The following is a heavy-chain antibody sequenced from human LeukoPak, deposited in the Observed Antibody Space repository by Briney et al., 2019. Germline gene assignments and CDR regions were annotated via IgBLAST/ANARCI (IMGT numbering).Heavy chain of an antibody. J-gene: IGHJ5*02. CDR3: ARESIAVAGTKTGWFDP. Sequence: PGGSLRLSCAASGFTFSSYSMNWVRQAPGKGLEWVSSISSSSSYIYYADSVKGRFTISRDNAKNSLYLQMNSLRAEDTAVYYCARESIAVAGTKTGWFDPWGQGTLVTVSS. V-gene: IGHV3-21*01. CDR2: ISSSSSYI. CDR1: GFTFSSYS. D-gene: IGHD6-19*01.